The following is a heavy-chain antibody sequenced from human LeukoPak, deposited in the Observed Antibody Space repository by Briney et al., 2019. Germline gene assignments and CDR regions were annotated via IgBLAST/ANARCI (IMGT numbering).Heavy chain of an antibody. D-gene: IGHD3-10*01. J-gene: IGHJ6*03. V-gene: IGHV1-46*01. CDR2: INPSGGST. Sequence: ASVKVSCKASGYTFTSYYMHWVRQAPGQGLEWMGIINPSGGSTSYAQKFQGRVTMTRDMSTSTAYMELSSLRSEDTAVYYCARATYSGYYGSGSLYYYYMDVWGKGTTVTISS. CDR1: GYTFTSYY. CDR3: ARATYSGYYGSGSLYYYYMDV.